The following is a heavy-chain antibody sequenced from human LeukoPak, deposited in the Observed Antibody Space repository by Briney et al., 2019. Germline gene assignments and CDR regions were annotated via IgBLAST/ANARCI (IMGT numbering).Heavy chain of an antibody. Sequence: GGSLRLSCAASGFTFSSYAMSRVRQAPGKGLEWVSAHNGSDGSTYYANSVKGRFTNSRDNSKNTLYLQMNSMRAEDTAVYYCAKSYYDFWSGYLPFDSWGQGTLVTVSS. D-gene: IGHD3-3*01. CDR1: GFTFSSYA. J-gene: IGHJ4*02. CDR2: HNGSDGST. CDR3: AKSYYDFWSGYLPFDS. V-gene: IGHV3-23*01.